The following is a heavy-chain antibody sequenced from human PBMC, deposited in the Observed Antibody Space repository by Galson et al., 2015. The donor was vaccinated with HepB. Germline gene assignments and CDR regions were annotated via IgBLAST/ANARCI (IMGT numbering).Heavy chain of an antibody. V-gene: IGHV3-30*18. CDR3: AKDLYYYGSGSYPFDY. CDR1: GFTFSSYG. J-gene: IGHJ4*02. CDR2: ISYDGSNK. D-gene: IGHD3-10*01. Sequence: SLRLSCAASGFTFSSYGMHWVRQAPGKGLEWVAVISYDGSNKYYADSVEGRFTISRDNSKNTLYLQMNSLRAEDTAVYYCAKDLYYYGSGSYPFDYWGQGTLVTVSS.